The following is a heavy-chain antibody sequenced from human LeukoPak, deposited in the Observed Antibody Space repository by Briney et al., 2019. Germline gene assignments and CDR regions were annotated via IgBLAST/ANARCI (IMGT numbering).Heavy chain of an antibody. J-gene: IGHJ4*02. CDR3: AKGLDYGDPFNFDY. CDR2: INPNSGGT. Sequence: ASVKVSCKASGYTFTGYYMHWVRQAPGQGLEWMGWINPNSGGTNYAQKFQGRVTMTRDTSISTAYMELSRLRSDDTAVYYCAKGLDYGDPFNFDYWGQGTLVTVSS. CDR1: GYTFTGYY. D-gene: IGHD4-17*01. V-gene: IGHV1-2*02.